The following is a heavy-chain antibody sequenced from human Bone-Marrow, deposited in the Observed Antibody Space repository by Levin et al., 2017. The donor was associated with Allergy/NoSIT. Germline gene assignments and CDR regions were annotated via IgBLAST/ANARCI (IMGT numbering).Heavy chain of an antibody. Sequence: LRLSCTVSGGSISSGDYYWSWIRQPPGKGLEWIGYIYYSGSTYYNPSLKSRVTISVDTSKNQFSLKLSSVTAADTAVYYCARAEEGYCSGGSCYWFDPWGQGTLVTVSS. CDR1: GGSISSGDYY. J-gene: IGHJ5*02. V-gene: IGHV4-30-4*01. D-gene: IGHD2-15*01. CDR2: IYYSGST. CDR3: ARAEEGYCSGGSCYWFDP.